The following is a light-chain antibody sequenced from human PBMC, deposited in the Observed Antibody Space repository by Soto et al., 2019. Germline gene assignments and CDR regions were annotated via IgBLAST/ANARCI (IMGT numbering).Light chain of an antibody. J-gene: IGLJ2*01. CDR3: SSYAGSNNVV. CDR2: EVS. CDR1: SSDVGGYNY. Sequence: QSALTQPPSASGSPGQSVTISCTGTSSDVGGYNYVSWYQQHPGKAPKLMISEVSKRPSGVPDRFSGSKSGNTASLTVSGLHAEEEADYYCSSYAGSNNVVFGGGTKLTVL. V-gene: IGLV2-8*01.